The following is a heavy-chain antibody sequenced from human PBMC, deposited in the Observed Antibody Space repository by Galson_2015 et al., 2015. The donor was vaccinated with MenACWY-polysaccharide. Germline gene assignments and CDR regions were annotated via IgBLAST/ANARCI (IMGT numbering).Heavy chain of an antibody. CDR1: GFSFSSYG. Sequence: LRLSCAASGFSFSSYGMHWVRQAPGKGLEWVAVIAYDGSNKYYADSVKGRFTISRDNSKNTLYLQMNSLRAEDTAVYYCAKDLTRYCSGGSCDNLDYWGQGTLVTVSS. J-gene: IGHJ4*02. V-gene: IGHV3-30*18. CDR2: IAYDGSNK. D-gene: IGHD2-15*01. CDR3: AKDLTRYCSGGSCDNLDY.